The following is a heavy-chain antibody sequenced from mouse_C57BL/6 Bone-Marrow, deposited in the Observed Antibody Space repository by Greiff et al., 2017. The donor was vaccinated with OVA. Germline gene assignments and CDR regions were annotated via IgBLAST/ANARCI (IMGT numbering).Heavy chain of an antibody. D-gene: IGHD2-3*01. CDR2: ISYDGSN. J-gene: IGHJ2*01. CDR1: GYSITSGYY. Sequence: EVQLQESGPGLVKPSQSLSLTCSVTGYSITSGYYWNWIRQFPGNKLEWMGYISYDGSNNYNPSLKNRISITRDTSTNQFFLKLNSVTTEDTATYYCAYDGYYFDYGGQGTTLTVSS. V-gene: IGHV3-6*01. CDR3: AYDGYYFDY.